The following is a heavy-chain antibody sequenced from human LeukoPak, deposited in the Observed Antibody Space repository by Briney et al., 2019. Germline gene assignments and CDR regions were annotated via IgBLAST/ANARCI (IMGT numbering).Heavy chain of an antibody. CDR3: ARDGYGQWLVTGNDAFDI. J-gene: IGHJ3*02. Sequence: GGSLRLSCAASGFTFSSYSMNWVRQAPGKGLEWVPYIDSSTIYYADSVRGRFTISRDNAKNSLYLQMNSLRAEDTAVYYCARDGYGQWLVTGNDAFDIWGQGTMVTVSS. CDR2: IDSSTI. D-gene: IGHD6-19*01. V-gene: IGHV3-48*01. CDR1: GFTFSSYS.